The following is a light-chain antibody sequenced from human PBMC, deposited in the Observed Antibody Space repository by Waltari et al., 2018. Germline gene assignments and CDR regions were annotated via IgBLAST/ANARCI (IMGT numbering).Light chain of an antibody. CDR2: DVT. V-gene: IGLV2-14*03. CDR3: TSYTRTNTVM. Sequence: QSALTQPASVSGSPGQSITISCPGTTSDIGAYNYVPWYQQHPGKAPKLMIYDVTRWPSGVSNRFSGSKSGNTASLTISGLQAEDEADYYCTSYTRTNTVMFGGGTKVTVL. J-gene: IGLJ3*02. CDR1: TSDIGAYNY.